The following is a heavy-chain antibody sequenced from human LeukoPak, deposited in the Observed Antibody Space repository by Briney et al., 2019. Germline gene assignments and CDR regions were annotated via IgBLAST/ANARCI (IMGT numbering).Heavy chain of an antibody. CDR2: INPNSGGT. J-gene: IGHJ4*02. CDR1: GYTFTGYY. Sequence: ASVKVSCKASGYTFTGYYMHWVRQAPGQGLEWMGWINPNSGGTNYAQKFRGRVTMTRDTSISTAYMELSRLRSDDTAVYYCARGVYSSSWPFDYWGQGTLVTVSS. V-gene: IGHV1-2*02. D-gene: IGHD6-13*01. CDR3: ARGVYSSSWPFDY.